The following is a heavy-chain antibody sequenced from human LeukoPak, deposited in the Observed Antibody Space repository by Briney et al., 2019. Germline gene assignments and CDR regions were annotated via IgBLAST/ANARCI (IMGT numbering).Heavy chain of an antibody. J-gene: IGHJ6*02. CDR2: IYHSGST. D-gene: IGHD4-17*01. CDR3: ARGSTTVTTFGMDV. CDR1: GDSISSCGYS. V-gene: IGHV4-30-2*01. Sequence: NPSETLSLTCAVSGDSISSCGYSWSWIPQPPGKGLEWFVYIYHSGSTYYNPSLKSRVTISVDTSKNQFSLKLSSVTAADTAVYYCARGSTTVTTFGMDVWGQGTTVTVSS.